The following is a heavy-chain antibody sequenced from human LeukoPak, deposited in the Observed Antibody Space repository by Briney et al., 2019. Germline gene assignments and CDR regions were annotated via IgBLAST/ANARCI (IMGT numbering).Heavy chain of an antibody. D-gene: IGHD1-26*01. CDR1: GGSISSYY. CDR2: IYYSGST. Sequence: PSETLSLTCTVSGGSISSYYWSWIRQPPGKGLEWIGYIYYSGSTNYNPSLKSRVTISVDTSKNQFSLKLSSVTAADTAVYYCARHYFGWELRYFDYWGQGTLVTVSS. V-gene: IGHV4-59*08. CDR3: ARHYFGWELRYFDY. J-gene: IGHJ4*02.